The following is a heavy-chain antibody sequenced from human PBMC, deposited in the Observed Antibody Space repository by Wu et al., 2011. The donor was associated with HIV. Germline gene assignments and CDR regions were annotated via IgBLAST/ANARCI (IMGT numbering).Heavy chain of an antibody. D-gene: IGHD3-3*01. Sequence: QVQLVQSGAEVKKPGASVKVSCKASGYTFTSYGISWVRQAPGQGLEWMGWISAYNGDTNYAQKLQGRVTMTTDTSTSTAYMELRSLRSDDTAVYYCARRSGDFWSGYQLEYFQHWGQGTRGHRLL. CDR1: GYTFTSYG. V-gene: IGHV1-18*01. J-gene: IGHJ1*01. CDR2: ISAYNGDT. CDR3: ARRSGDFWSGYQLEYFQH.